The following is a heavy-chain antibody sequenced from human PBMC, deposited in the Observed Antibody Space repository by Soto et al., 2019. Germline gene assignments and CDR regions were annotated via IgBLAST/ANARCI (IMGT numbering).Heavy chain of an antibody. J-gene: IGHJ5*02. D-gene: IGHD3-22*01. CDR1: GFTFSSFA. Sequence: EMQLLESGGGLVQPGGSLRLSCAASGFTFSSFAMSWVRQAPGKGLDWVSAISGSGGSTYSADSVKGRFTISRDNSKTTVYLEMNSLRLDDTATYYCVSPHSDSSNAFDLWGQGTLVTVSS. CDR2: ISGSGGST. V-gene: IGHV3-23*01. CDR3: VSPHSDSSNAFDL.